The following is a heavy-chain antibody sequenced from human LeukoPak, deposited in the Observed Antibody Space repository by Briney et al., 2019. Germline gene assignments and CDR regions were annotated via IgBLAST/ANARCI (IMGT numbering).Heavy chain of an antibody. CDR2: IYYSGST. CDR3: ARVTRGCIDY. V-gene: IGHV4-38-2*01. D-gene: IGHD2-15*01. Sequence: PSETLSLTCAVSGYSISSGYYWGWIRQPPGKGLEWIGYIYYSGSTYYNPSLKSRVTISVDTSKNQFSLKLSSVTAADTAVYYCARVTRGCIDYWGQGTLVTVSS. CDR1: GYSISSGYY. J-gene: IGHJ4*02.